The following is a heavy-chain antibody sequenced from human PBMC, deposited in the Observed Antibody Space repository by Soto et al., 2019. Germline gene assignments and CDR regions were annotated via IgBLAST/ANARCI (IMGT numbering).Heavy chain of an antibody. V-gene: IGHV1-69*12. D-gene: IGHD4-17*01. Sequence: QVQLVQSGAEVKKPGSSVKVSCKASGGTFSSYAISWVRQAPGQGLEWMGGIIPIFGTANYAQKFQGRVTSTADESTRTAYMERSSLRSEDTAVYYCATPKDYGGNSDLYYFDYWGQGTLVTVSS. CDR2: IIPIFGTA. CDR3: ATPKDYGGNSDLYYFDY. CDR1: GGTFSSYA. J-gene: IGHJ4*02.